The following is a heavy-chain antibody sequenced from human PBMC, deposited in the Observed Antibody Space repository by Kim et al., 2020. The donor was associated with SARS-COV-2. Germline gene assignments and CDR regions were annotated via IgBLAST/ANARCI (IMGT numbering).Heavy chain of an antibody. CDR1: GCSISRSNSH. D-gene: IGHD1-20*01. Sequence: SETLSLTCTVSGCSISRSNSHWGWIRQPPGKGLEWIGSVYYSGSTFYNPALKSRVTISVDTSANQLSLKLTSVTAADTGVYYCARLDMTGIGGRGWFDPWGQGTLVTVSS. CDR3: ARLDMTGIGGRGWFDP. CDR2: VYYSGST. V-gene: IGHV4-39*01. J-gene: IGHJ5*02.